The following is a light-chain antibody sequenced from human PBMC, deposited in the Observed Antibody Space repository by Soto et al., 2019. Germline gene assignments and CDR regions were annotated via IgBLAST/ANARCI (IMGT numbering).Light chain of an antibody. J-gene: IGLJ1*01. V-gene: IGLV1-44*01. CDR2: NNN. Sequence: VLTQPPSASGTPGQRVTISCSGTSTNIGNNAVNWYQQLPGTAPKLLIYNNNQRPSGVPDRFSGSKSGTSASLAISGLQSDDEADYYCAAWDDSLNGFYVFGTGTKVTVL. CDR3: AAWDDSLNGFYV. CDR1: STNIGNNA.